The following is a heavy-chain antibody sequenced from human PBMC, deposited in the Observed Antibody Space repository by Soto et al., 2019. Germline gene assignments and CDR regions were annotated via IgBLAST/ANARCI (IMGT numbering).Heavy chain of an antibody. V-gene: IGHV4-39*01. CDR3: ARLMADVEPYYDFWSGPQAPIDY. CDR2: IYYSGST. J-gene: IGHJ4*02. Sequence: SETLSLTCTVSGGSISSSSYYWGWIRQPPGKGLEWIGSIYYSGSTYYNPSLKSRVTISVDTSKNQFSLKLSSVTAADTAVYYCARLMADVEPYYDFWSGPQAPIDYWGQGTLVTVSS. CDR1: GGSISSSSYY. D-gene: IGHD3-3*01.